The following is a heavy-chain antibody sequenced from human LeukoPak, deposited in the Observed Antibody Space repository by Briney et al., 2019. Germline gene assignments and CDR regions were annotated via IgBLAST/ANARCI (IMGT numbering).Heavy chain of an antibody. J-gene: IGHJ4*02. D-gene: IGHD6-6*01. V-gene: IGHV1-69*05. CDR3: ARSSIAARPFDY. CDR1: GGTFSSYA. Sequence: SVKVSCKASGGTFSSYAISWVRQAPGQGLEWMGGIIPIFGTASYAQKFQGRVTITTDESTSTAYMELSSLRSEDTAVYYCARSSIAARPFDYWGQGTLVTVSS. CDR2: IIPIFGTA.